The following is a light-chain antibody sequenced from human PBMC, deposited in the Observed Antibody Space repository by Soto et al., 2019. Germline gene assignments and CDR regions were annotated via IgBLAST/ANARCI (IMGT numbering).Light chain of an antibody. V-gene: IGKV3D-15*01. J-gene: IGKJ1*01. CDR2: GAS. CDR1: QSVSSRY. CDR3: QQYNDWLPT. Sequence: EIVLTQSPGTLSLSHGERATLSCRASQSVSSRYLAWYQQKPGQAPRLLIYGASSRATGIPDRFSGSGSGTEFTLTIASLQSDDFAVYYCQQYNDWLPTFGQGTKVDVK.